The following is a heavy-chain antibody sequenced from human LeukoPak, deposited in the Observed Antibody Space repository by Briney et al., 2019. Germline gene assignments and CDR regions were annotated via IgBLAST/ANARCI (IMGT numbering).Heavy chain of an antibody. Sequence: TSETLSLTCAVYGGSFSGYYWSWIRQPPGKGLEWIGEINHSGSTNYNPSLKSRVTISVDTSKNQFSLKLSSVTAADTAVYYCARAPEFSSGWLLDYWGQGTLVTVSS. CDR1: GGSFSGYY. V-gene: IGHV4-34*01. D-gene: IGHD6-19*01. CDR2: INHSGST. CDR3: ARAPEFSSGWLLDY. J-gene: IGHJ4*02.